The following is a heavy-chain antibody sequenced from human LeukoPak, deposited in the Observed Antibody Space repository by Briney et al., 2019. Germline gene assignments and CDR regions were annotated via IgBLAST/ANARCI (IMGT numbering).Heavy chain of an antibody. V-gene: IGHV3-9*01. J-gene: IGHJ4*02. D-gene: IGHD2-15*01. Sequence: GRSLRLSCAASGFTFDDYAMHWVRQAPGKGLEWVSGISWNSGSIGYADSVKGRFTISRDNSKNTLYLQMNSLRAEDTAVYYCAKDFRGTCSGGSCYYWGQGTLVTVSS. CDR2: ISWNSGSI. CDR3: AKDFRGTCSGGSCYY. CDR1: GFTFDDYA.